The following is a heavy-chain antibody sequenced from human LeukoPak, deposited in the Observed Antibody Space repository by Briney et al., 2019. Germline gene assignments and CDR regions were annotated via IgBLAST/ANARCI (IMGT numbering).Heavy chain of an antibody. CDR3: ARDGSGYSFDY. J-gene: IGHJ4*02. CDR1: GGSISSGSYY. Sequence: SETLSLTCTVSGGSISSGSYYWSWIRQPAGKGLEWIGRIYTSGSTNYNPSLKSRVTISVDTSKNQFCLKLSSVTAADTAVYYCARDGSGYSFDYWGQGTLVTVSS. D-gene: IGHD3-22*01. V-gene: IGHV4-61*02. CDR2: IYTSGST.